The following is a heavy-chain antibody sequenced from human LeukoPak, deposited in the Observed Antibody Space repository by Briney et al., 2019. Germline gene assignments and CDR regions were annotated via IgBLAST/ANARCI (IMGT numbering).Heavy chain of an antibody. Sequence: GGSLRLSCAASGFTFSSYSMNWVRQASGKGLEWVSSISSSSYIYYADSVEGRFTISRDNAQNSLYLQMNSLRAEDTAVSYCARTPPAFDIWGQGTMVTVSS. CDR2: ISSSSYI. V-gene: IGHV3-21*01. J-gene: IGHJ3*02. CDR1: GFTFSSYS. D-gene: IGHD2-15*01. CDR3: ARTPPAFDI.